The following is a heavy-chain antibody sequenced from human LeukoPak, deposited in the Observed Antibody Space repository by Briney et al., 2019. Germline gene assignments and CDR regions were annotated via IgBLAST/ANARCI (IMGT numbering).Heavy chain of an antibody. Sequence: ASVKVSCKASGYTFTSYDINWVRQATGQGLEWMGWMNPNSGNTGYAQKFQGRVTMTRNTSISTAYRELSSLRSEDTAVYYCARGRRYFDWLLNNKYYYYMDVWGKGTTVTISS. J-gene: IGHJ6*03. CDR2: MNPNSGNT. CDR1: GYTFTSYD. D-gene: IGHD3-9*01. CDR3: ARGRRYFDWLLNNKYYYYMDV. V-gene: IGHV1-8*01.